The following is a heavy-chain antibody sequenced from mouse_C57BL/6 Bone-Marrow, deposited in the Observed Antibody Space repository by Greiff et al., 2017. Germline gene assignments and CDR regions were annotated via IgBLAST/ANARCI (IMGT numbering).Heavy chain of an antibody. CDR3: LRSAWFAY. V-gene: IGHV10-1*01. J-gene: IGHJ3*01. CDR2: IRSKSNNYAT. Sequence: EVMLVESGGGLVQPKGSLKLSCAASGFSFNTYAMNWVRQAPGKGLEWVARIRSKSNNYATYYADSVKDRFTISRENSESMLYMPLNNLNTEAKTMYYCLRSAWFAYWGQGTLVTVSA. D-gene: IGHD1-1*01. CDR1: GFSFNTYA.